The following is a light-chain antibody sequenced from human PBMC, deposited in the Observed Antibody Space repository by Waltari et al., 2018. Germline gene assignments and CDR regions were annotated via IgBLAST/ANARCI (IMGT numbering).Light chain of an antibody. Sequence: EILMTQSPATMYLSPGERAILSCRASQSISFNLAWYQQIPGQPARLLIFHASTRAIGIPASFSGSGSGTEFTLTIRTLQSEDSGVYYCQQYNVWPPITFGQGTRLEIK. CDR3: QQYNVWPPIT. J-gene: IGKJ5*01. CDR2: HAS. CDR1: QSISFN. V-gene: IGKV3-15*01.